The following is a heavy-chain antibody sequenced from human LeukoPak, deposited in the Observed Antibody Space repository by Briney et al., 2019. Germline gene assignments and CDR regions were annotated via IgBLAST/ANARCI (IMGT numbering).Heavy chain of an antibody. J-gene: IGHJ4*02. V-gene: IGHV1-69*04. D-gene: IGHD3-9*01. Sequence: GASVKVSCKASGGTFSSYAITWVRQAPGQGLGWMGRIIPIFGITNYAQTFQGRVTITADKSTSTDYMELSSLRSEDTAVYYCARDPDTDWYTDYWGQGTLVTVSS. CDR1: GGTFSSYA. CDR2: IIPIFGIT. CDR3: ARDPDTDWYTDY.